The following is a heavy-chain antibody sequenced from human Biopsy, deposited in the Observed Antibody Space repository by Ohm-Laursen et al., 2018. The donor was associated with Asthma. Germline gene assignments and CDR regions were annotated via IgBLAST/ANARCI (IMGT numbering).Heavy chain of an antibody. V-gene: IGHV1-69*13. CDR1: GGIFSNYV. Sequence: ASVKVSCNASGGIFSNYVFSWVRQAPGQGLEWMGGIIPMFGTTKYTQKFQARVSITADEATSTVYMELSSLRSEDTAVYYCARVLTTEEGDTWFDPWGQGTLVTVSS. D-gene: IGHD4-11*01. CDR2: IIPMFGTT. CDR3: ARVLTTEEGDTWFDP. J-gene: IGHJ5*02.